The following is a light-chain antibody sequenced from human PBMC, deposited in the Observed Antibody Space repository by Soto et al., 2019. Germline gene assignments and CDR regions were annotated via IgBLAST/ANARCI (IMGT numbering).Light chain of an antibody. CDR2: EVS. Sequence: QSVLTQPPSASGSPGQSVTISCTGTSSDVGSYNYVSWYQLNPGKAPKLIIYEVSKRPPGVPDRFSGSKSGNTASLSVSGLQAEDDGDYYCSSYAGSNIDVFGTGTKLTVL. CDR1: SSDVGSYNY. CDR3: SSYAGSNIDV. J-gene: IGLJ1*01. V-gene: IGLV2-8*01.